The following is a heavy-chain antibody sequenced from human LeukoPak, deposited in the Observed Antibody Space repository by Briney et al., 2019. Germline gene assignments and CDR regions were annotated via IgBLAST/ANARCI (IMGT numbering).Heavy chain of an antibody. CDR1: GYTFTSYD. CDR2: MNPNSGNT. J-gene: IGHJ3*02. CDR3: ARGSRYEWELQPYAFDI. Sequence: GASVKVSCKASGYTFTSYDINWVRQATGQGLEWMRWMNPNSGNTGYAQKLQGRVTMTRNTSISTAYMELSSLRSEDTAVYYCARGSRYEWELQPYAFDIWGQGTMVTVS. V-gene: IGHV1-8*01. D-gene: IGHD1-26*01.